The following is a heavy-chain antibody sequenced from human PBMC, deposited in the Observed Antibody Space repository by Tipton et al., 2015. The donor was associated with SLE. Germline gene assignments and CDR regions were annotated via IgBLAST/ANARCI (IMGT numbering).Heavy chain of an antibody. V-gene: IGHV4-34*01. Sequence: TLSLTCAVYGGSFSGYYWSWIRQPPGKGLEWIGEIYHSGSTNYNPSLKSRVTISVDTSKNQFSLKLSSVTAADTAVYYCARGGGFDPRGQGTLVTVSS. CDR2: IYHSGST. CDR1: GGSFSGYY. J-gene: IGHJ5*02. CDR3: ARGGGFDP. D-gene: IGHD3-16*01.